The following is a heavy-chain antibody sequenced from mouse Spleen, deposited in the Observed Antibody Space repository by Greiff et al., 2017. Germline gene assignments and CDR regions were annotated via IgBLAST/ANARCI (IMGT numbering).Heavy chain of an antibody. CDR3: AKSYGYGGAWFAY. V-gene: IGHV2-5*01. Sequence: QVQLQQSGPGLVQPSQSLSITCTVSGFSLTSYGVHWVRQSPGKGLEWLGVIWRGGSTDYNAAFMSRLSITKDNSKSQVFFKMNSLQADDTAIYYCAKSYGYGGAWFAYWGQGTLVTVSA. D-gene: IGHD2-2*01. J-gene: IGHJ3*01. CDR2: IWRGGST. CDR1: GFSLTSYG.